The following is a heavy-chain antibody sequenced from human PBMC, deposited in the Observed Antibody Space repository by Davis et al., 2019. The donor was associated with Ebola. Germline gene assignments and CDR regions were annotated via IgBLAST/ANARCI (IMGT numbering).Heavy chain of an antibody. J-gene: IGHJ6*04. Sequence: PSETLSLTCAISGASVSSGGWNWIRQSPSRGLEWLGRTYYSSKWYNDYAVSVKSRITINPDTSKNQFSLQLNSVTPEDTALYYCARGWLRGGMDVWGEGTTVTVSS. CDR2: TYYSSKWYN. CDR1: GASVSSGG. V-gene: IGHV6-1*01. CDR3: ARGWLRGGMDV. D-gene: IGHD5-18*01.